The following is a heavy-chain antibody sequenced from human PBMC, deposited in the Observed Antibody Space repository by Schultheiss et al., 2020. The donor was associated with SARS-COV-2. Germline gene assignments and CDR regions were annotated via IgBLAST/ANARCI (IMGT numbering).Heavy chain of an antibody. CDR1: GGSFSGYY. CDR2: IYHSGST. CDR3: AREGGIVVVPAAKLGGYFDY. D-gene: IGHD2-2*01. Sequence: SETLSLTCAVYGGSFSGYYWSWIRQPPGKGLEWIGEIYHSGSTNYNPSLKSRVTISVDTSKNQFSLKLSSVTAADTAVYYCAREGGIVVVPAAKLGGYFDYWGQGTLVTVSS. J-gene: IGHJ4*02. V-gene: IGHV4-34*01.